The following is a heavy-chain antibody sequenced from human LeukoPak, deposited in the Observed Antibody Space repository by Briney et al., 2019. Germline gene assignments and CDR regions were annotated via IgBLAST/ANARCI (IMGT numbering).Heavy chain of an antibody. CDR2: INHSGST. CDR3: ARGRGYNAFDI. D-gene: IGHD5-18*01. J-gene: IGHJ3*02. V-gene: IGHV4-34*01. Sequence: PSETLSLTCAVYGGTFSGYYWSWIRQPPGKGLEWMGEINHSGSTNYNPSLKRRVTISVDTSKNQFTLKLSSVTAGDTAVYYCARGRGYNAFDIWGQGTMVTVSS. CDR1: GGTFSGYY.